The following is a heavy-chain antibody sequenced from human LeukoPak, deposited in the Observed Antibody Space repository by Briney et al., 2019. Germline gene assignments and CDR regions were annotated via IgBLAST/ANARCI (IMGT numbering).Heavy chain of an antibody. V-gene: IGHV3-30*02. CDR1: GFTFSSYG. CDR3: AKDSRRSGYDWPYAFDI. J-gene: IGHJ3*02. D-gene: IGHD5-12*01. CDR2: IRYDGSNK. Sequence: GGSLRLSCAASGFTFSSYGMHWVRQAPGKGLEWVAFIRYDGSNKYYADSVKGRFTISRDNSKNTLYLQMNSLRAEDTAVYYCAKDSRRSGYDWPYAFDIWGQGTMVTVSS.